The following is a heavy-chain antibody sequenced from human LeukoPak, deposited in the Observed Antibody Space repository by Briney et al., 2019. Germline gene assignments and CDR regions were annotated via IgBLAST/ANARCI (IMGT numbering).Heavy chain of an antibody. D-gene: IGHD3-22*01. CDR2: ISSSGSTI. Sequence: PGGSLRLSCAASGFTFSDYYMSWIRQAPGKGLEWVSYISSSGSTIYYADSVKGRFTISRDNAKNSLYLQMNSLRAEDTAVYYCARTPYYYDSSGYYDYWGQGTLVTVSS. J-gene: IGHJ4*02. CDR3: ARTPYYYDSSGYYDY. V-gene: IGHV3-11*04. CDR1: GFTFSDYY.